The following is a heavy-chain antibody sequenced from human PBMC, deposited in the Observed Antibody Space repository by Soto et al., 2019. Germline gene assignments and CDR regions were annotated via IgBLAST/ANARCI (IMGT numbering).Heavy chain of an antibody. V-gene: IGHV1-69*06. CDR2: IIPIFGTA. CDR3: ARGPIVGHPTDWYFDL. D-gene: IGHD1-26*01. Sequence: QVQLVQSGAEVKKPGSSVKVSCKASGGTFSSYAISWVRQAPGQGLEWMGGIIPIFGTANYAQKFQGRVTITADKSRSTAYMELSSLRSEDTAVYYCARGPIVGHPTDWYFDLWGRGTLVTVSS. J-gene: IGHJ2*01. CDR1: GGTFSSYA.